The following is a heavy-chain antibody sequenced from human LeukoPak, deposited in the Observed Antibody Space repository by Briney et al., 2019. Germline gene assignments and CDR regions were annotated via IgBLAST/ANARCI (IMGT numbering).Heavy chain of an antibody. CDR2: IYYSGST. D-gene: IGHD3-10*01. V-gene: IGHV4-30-4*01. CDR1: GGSISSGDYY. Sequence: SETLSLTCTVSGGSISSGDYYWSWIRQPPGKGLEWIGYIYYSGSTYYNPSLKSRVTISVDTSKNQFSLKLSSVTAADTAVYYCARDLGFGAGFDPWGQGTLVTVSS. CDR3: ARDLGFGAGFDP. J-gene: IGHJ5*02.